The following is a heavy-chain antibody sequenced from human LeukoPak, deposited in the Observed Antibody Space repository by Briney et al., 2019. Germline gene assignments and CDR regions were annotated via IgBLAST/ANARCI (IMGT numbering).Heavy chain of an antibody. CDR3: ARGIGYFDWLLFS. CDR1: GFTFSSYA. Sequence: PGGSLRLSCAASGFTFSSYAMSWVRQAPGKGLEWVSAISGSGGSTYYADSVKGRFTISRDNAKNSLYLQMNSLRAEDTAVYYCARGIGYFDWLLFSWGQGTLLTVSS. CDR2: ISGSGGST. V-gene: IGHV3-23*01. J-gene: IGHJ5*02. D-gene: IGHD3-9*01.